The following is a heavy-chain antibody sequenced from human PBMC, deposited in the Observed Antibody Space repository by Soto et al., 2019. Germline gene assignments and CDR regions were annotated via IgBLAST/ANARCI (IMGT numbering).Heavy chain of an antibody. CDR1: GGSISSYY. CDR2: IYYSGST. Sequence: PSETLSLTCTVSGGSISSYYWSWIRQPPGKGLEWIGYIYYSGSTNYNPSLKSRVTISVDTSKNQFSLKLSSVTAADTAVYYCARQHAPYSSGWYGYFDYWGQGTLVTVS. J-gene: IGHJ4*02. D-gene: IGHD6-19*01. V-gene: IGHV4-59*01. CDR3: ARQHAPYSSGWYGYFDY.